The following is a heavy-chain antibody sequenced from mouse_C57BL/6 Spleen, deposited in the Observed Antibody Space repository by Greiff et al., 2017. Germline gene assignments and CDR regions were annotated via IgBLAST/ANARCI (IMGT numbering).Heavy chain of an antibody. CDR1: GFSLTSYG. D-gene: IGHD3-2*02. J-gene: IGHJ3*01. V-gene: IGHV2-6*01. CDR2: IWGVGST. CDR3: ASGASGYRFAY. Sequence: VQRVESGPGLVAPSQSLSITCTVSGFSLTSYGVDWVRQSPGKGLEWLGVIWGVGSTNYNSALKSRLSLSKDNSKSQVFLKMNSLQTDDTAMYYCASGASGYRFAYWGQGTLVTVSA.